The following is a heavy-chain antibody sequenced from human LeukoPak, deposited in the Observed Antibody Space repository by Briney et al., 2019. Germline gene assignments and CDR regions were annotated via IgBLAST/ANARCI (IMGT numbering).Heavy chain of an antibody. CDR1: GFTFSSYA. Sequence: PGGSLRLSCAASGFTFSSYAMSWVRQAPGKGLEWVSAISGSGGSTYYADSVKGGFTISRDNSKNTLYLQMNSLRAEDTAVYYCAKGQKEGTTVVTRFGYWGQGTLVTVSS. J-gene: IGHJ4*02. CDR3: AKGQKEGTTVVTRFGY. CDR2: ISGSGGST. D-gene: IGHD4-23*01. V-gene: IGHV3-23*01.